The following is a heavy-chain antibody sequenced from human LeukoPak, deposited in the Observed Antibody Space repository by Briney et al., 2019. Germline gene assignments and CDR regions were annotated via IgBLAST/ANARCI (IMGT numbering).Heavy chain of an antibody. CDR1: GGTFSSYA. CDR3: ARPPVGARGGFDS. J-gene: IGHJ4*02. V-gene: IGHV1-69*04. D-gene: IGHD1-26*01. Sequence: SVKVSCKASGGTFSSYAISWVRQAPGQGLEWMGRIIPILGIANYAQKFQGRVPITADKSTSTAYMELSSLRSEDTAVYYCARPPVGARGGFDSWGQGPLVTASS. CDR2: IIPILGIA.